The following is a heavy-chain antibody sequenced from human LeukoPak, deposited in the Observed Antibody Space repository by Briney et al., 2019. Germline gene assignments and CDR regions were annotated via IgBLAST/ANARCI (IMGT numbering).Heavy chain of an antibody. CDR1: GLTFSNAW. CDR2: IKSKTDGGTT. V-gene: IGHV3-15*01. D-gene: IGHD1-1*01. J-gene: IGHJ4*02. Sequence: KPGGSLRLSCAASGLTFSNAWMSWVRQAPGKGLEWVGSIKSKTDGGTTDYAAPVKGRFTISRDDSKNTLYLQMNSLKTEDTAVYYCTTDAGTTDFDYWGQGTLVTVSS. CDR3: TTDAGTTDFDY.